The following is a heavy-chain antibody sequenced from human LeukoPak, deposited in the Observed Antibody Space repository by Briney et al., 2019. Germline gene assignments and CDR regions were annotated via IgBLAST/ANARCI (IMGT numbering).Heavy chain of an antibody. CDR3: ARDLYDSSGYYYVIPTYYYYGMDV. CDR2: INPNSGGT. D-gene: IGHD3-22*01. Sequence: GASVKVSCKASGYTFTGYYMHWVRQAPGQGLEWMGWINPNSGGTNYAQKFQGRVTMTRDTSISTAYMELSRLRSDDTAVYYCARDLYDSSGYYYVIPTYYYYGMDVWGQGTTVTVSS. V-gene: IGHV1-2*02. J-gene: IGHJ6*02. CDR1: GYTFTGYY.